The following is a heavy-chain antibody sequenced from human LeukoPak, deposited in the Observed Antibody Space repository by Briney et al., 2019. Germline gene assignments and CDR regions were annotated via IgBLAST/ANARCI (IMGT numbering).Heavy chain of an antibody. V-gene: IGHV3-48*04. Sequence: GGSPRLSCAASGFTFSSYSMNWVRQAPGKGLEWVSYISSSSSTIYYADSVKGRFTISRDNAKNSLYLQMNSLRAEDTAVYYCAREEGPNDAFDIWGQGTMVTVSS. CDR1: GFTFSSYS. CDR2: ISSSSSTI. J-gene: IGHJ3*02. CDR3: AREEGPNDAFDI.